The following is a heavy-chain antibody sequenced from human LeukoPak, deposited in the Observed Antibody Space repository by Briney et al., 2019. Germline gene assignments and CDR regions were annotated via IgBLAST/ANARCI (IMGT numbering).Heavy chain of an antibody. V-gene: IGHV3-48*03. J-gene: IGHJ4*02. CDR1: GFTFSSYE. CDR2: ISSSGSTI. Sequence: GGSLRLSCAASGFTFSSYEMNWVRQAPGKGLEWVSYISSSGSTIYYADSVKGRFTISRDNAKNSLYLQMNSLRAEDTAVYYCARARDYYGSGILGYWGQGTLVTVSS. CDR3: ARARDYYGSGILGY. D-gene: IGHD3-10*01.